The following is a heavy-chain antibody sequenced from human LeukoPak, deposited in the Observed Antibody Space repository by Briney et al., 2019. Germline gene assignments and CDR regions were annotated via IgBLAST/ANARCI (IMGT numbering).Heavy chain of an antibody. CDR3: ARDLSYGSGEF. CDR2: IWYDGSKQ. Sequence: GGSLRLSCAGSGFTSSHYGIYWARKAPGKGLEGVAAIWYDGSKQLYRDAVKGRFTISRDDSKNTVFLQMNSLRAEDTAVYFCARDLSYGSGEFWGQGTLVTVSS. D-gene: IGHD3-10*01. J-gene: IGHJ4*02. V-gene: IGHV3-33*01. CDR1: GFTSSHYG.